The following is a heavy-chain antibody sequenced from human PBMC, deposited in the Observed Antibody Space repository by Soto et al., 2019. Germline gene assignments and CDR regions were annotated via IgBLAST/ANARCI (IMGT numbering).Heavy chain of an antibody. V-gene: IGHV4-39*01. D-gene: IGHD2-21*02. CDR3: ARQRTSVVTQAYFDS. CDR1: GDSINNRSYY. J-gene: IGHJ4*02. Sequence: KSSETLSLTCTVTGDSINNRSYYWGWIRQPPGKGLEWIGSIYYSGSTYNNPSLKSRVSMSVDTSENQFSLKLRSVTAADTALYYCARQRTSVVTQAYFDSWGQGSLVTVSS. CDR2: IYYSGST.